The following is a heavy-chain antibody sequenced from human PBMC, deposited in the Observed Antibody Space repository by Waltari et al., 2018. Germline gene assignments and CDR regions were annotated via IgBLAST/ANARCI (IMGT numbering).Heavy chain of an antibody. V-gene: IGHV4-38-2*01. CDR3: ARSSPGYRSSWYNFYSYGIDV. CDR1: GYSISSGYY. Sequence: QVQLQESGPGLVKPSETLSLTCAVSGYSISSGYYWGWIRQPPGKGLEWIGSIYHSGSTSHNPSLKSRVTISRDTSKNQFSLNLSSVTAADTAVYYCARSSPGYRSSWYNFYSYGIDVWGQGTTVTVSS. CDR2: IYHSGST. D-gene: IGHD6-13*01. J-gene: IGHJ6*02.